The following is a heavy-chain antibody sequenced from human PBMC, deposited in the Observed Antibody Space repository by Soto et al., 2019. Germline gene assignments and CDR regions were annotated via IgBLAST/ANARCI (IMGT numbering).Heavy chain of an antibody. Sequence: ELVQSGAEVKKPGSSVKVSCQASEDTFRNYAISWVRQARGQRLEWIGWIAVGSGYTNYAQRFQDRVTLTRDMSTATTYMELSRLTSEDTAIYYCAADATAWQQMVPSDYWGQGTLVTVSS. CDR2: IAVGSGYT. CDR3: AADATAWQQMVPSDY. CDR1: EDTFRNYA. V-gene: IGHV1-58*02. D-gene: IGHD2-8*01. J-gene: IGHJ4*02.